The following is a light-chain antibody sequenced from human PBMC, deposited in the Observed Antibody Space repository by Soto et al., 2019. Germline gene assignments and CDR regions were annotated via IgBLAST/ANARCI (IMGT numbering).Light chain of an antibody. CDR3: SSYTNSRTRV. Sequence: QSALTQPASVSGSPGQSITISCTGTSSDVGAYHYVAWYQHHPGKAPKRIIYDVYNRPSGVSSRFSASKSDNTASLTISGLQAEDEADYYCSSYTNSRTRVFGGGTKLTVL. J-gene: IGLJ3*02. CDR1: SSDVGAYHY. CDR2: DVY. V-gene: IGLV2-14*03.